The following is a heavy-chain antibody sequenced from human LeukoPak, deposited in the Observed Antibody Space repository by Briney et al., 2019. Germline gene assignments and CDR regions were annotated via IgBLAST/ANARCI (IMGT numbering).Heavy chain of an antibody. V-gene: IGHV3-23*01. CDR1: GFTFNTYA. Sequence: GGSLRLSCAASGFTFNTYAMSWVRQAPGKGLEWVSGISYSGGTTYYADSVKGRFTMSRDNSKNTLYLQMNSLRAEDTAVYCCAKDRGRSGYYGLDVWGLGTTVTVSS. D-gene: IGHD3-10*01. J-gene: IGHJ6*02. CDR3: AKDRGRSGYYGLDV. CDR2: ISYSGGTT.